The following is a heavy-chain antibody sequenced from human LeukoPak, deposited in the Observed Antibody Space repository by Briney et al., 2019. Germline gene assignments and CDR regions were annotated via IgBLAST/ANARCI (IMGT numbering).Heavy chain of an antibody. CDR1: GFTFSSYG. CDR3: AKQLGYCSDGSCYFPY. D-gene: IGHD2-15*01. J-gene: IGHJ4*02. Sequence: GGSLRLSCAASGFTFSSYGMHWVRQAPGKGLEWVAVISYDGSNKYYADSVKGRFTISRDNSKNTLYLQMNSLRAEDTAVYYCAKQLGYCSDGSCYFPYWGQGTLVTVSS. V-gene: IGHV3-30*18. CDR2: ISYDGSNK.